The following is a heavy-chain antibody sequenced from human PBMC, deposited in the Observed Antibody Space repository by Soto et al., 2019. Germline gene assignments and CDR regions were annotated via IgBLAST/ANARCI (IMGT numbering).Heavy chain of an antibody. CDR2: IIPIFGTA. V-gene: IGHV1-69*06. CDR1: GGTFSSYA. D-gene: IGHD6-13*01. J-gene: IGHJ5*02. Sequence: SVKVSCKASGGTFSSYAISWVRQAPGQGLEWMGGIIPIFGTANYAQKFQGRVTITADKSTSTAYMELSSLRSEDTAVYYCAREKYSSSCFDTWGQGTLVTVSS. CDR3: AREKYSSSCFDT.